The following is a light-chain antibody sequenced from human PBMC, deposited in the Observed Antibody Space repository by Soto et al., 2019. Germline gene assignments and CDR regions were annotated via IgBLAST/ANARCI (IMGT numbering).Light chain of an antibody. Sequence: EIVMTQSPATLSVSQGERATLSCRASQSVSSNLAWYQQQPGQAPRLLIYGASTRATGIPARFSGSGSGTEFTLSISSLQSEDFAVYYCQQYSNWPRTFGQGTKVDNK. CDR2: GAS. V-gene: IGKV3-15*01. CDR3: QQYSNWPRT. CDR1: QSVSSN. J-gene: IGKJ1*01.